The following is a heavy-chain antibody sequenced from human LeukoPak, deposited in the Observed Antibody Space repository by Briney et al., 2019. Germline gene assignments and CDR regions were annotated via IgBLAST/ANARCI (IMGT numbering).Heavy chain of an antibody. Sequence: GGSLRLSCAASGFTVSSNYMSWVRQAPGKGLEWVSYISSSGSTIYYADSVKGRFTISRDNAKNSLYLQMNSLRAEDTAVYYCARNPPTFDPWGQGTLVTVSS. J-gene: IGHJ5*02. CDR2: ISSSGSTI. CDR3: ARNPPTFDP. CDR1: GFTVSSNY. V-gene: IGHV3-11*04.